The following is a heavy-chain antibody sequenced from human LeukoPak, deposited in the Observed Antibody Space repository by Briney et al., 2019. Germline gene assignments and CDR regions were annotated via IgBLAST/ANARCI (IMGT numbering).Heavy chain of an antibody. V-gene: IGHV3-23*01. CDR1: GFTFSVAA. CDR3: AKGRYGSGSYSDY. D-gene: IGHD3-10*01. J-gene: IGHJ4*02. Sequence: GGSLRLSCAASGFTFSVAAMTWVRQAPGKGLEWVSLIGASGESTYYADSVKGRFTISRDNSKNTLYLQMNSLRAEDTAVFYCAKGRYGSGSYSDYWGQGTLVIVSS. CDR2: IGASGEST.